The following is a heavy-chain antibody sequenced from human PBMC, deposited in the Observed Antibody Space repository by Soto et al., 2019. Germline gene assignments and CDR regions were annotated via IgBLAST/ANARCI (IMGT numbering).Heavy chain of an antibody. CDR3: ARVPQVPAAIDWFDP. J-gene: IGHJ5*02. Sequence: SETLSLTCTVSGGSISSSSYYWGWIRQPPGKGLEWIGSIYYSGSTYYNPSLKSRVTISVDTSKNQFSLKLSSVTAADTAVYYCARVPQVPAAIDWFDPWGQGTLVTVSS. CDR2: IYYSGST. V-gene: IGHV4-39*01. D-gene: IGHD2-2*01. CDR1: GGSISSSSYY.